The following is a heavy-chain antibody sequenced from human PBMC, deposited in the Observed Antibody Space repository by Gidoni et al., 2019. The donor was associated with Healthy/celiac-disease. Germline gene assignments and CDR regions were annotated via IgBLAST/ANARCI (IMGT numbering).Heavy chain of an antibody. CDR3: AKVGGYSSSWYDYFDY. V-gene: IGHV3-23*01. CDR2: ISGSGGST. CDR1: GFTFSSLA. Sequence: EVQLLESGGGLVQPGGSLRLSCAASGFTFSSLAMSWVRQAPGKGLEWVSAISGSGGSTYYADSVKGRFTISRDNSKNPLYLQMNSLRAEDTAVYYCAKVGGYSSSWYDYFDYWGQGTLVTVSS. D-gene: IGHD6-13*01. J-gene: IGHJ4*02.